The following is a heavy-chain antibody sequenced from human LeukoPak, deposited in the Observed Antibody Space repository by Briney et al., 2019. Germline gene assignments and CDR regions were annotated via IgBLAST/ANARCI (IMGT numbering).Heavy chain of an antibody. V-gene: IGHV3-21*01. D-gene: IGHD1-26*01. CDR2: ISSSFNYL. CDR3: ARPSAYSPDGFDV. CDR1: GFTFSSFS. Sequence: GGSLRLSCAASGFTFSSFSMNWVRQAPGKGLEWVSSISSSFNYLYYADSVKGRFTISRDNAKNSLYLQMNSLRGEDTAVYYCARPSAYSPDGFDVWGQGTMVTISS. J-gene: IGHJ3*01.